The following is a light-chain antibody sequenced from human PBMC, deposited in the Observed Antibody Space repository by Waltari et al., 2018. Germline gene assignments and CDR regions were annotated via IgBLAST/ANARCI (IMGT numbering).Light chain of an antibody. CDR3: QQYNTYPGT. V-gene: IGKV1-5*03. CDR2: KAS. Sequence: DIQMTQSPSTLSASVGDRVIITCRASESISSWLVWYQQKPGKAPKLLIYKASSLESGVPSRFSGSGSGTEFTLTINSLQPDDFATYYCQQYNTYPGTFGQGTKLEIK. CDR1: ESISSW. J-gene: IGKJ2*01.